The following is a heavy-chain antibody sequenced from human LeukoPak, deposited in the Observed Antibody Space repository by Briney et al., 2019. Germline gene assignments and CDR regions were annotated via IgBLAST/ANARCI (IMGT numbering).Heavy chain of an antibody. CDR3: ARDSDSGAARRDAFDI. CDR2: ISSSSSYI. D-gene: IGHD6-6*01. J-gene: IGHJ3*02. CDR1: GFTFSSYS. V-gene: IGHV3-21*01. Sequence: GGSLRLSCAASGFTFSSYSMNWVSQAPGKGLEWVSSISSSSSYIYYADSVKGRFTISRDNAKNSLYLQMNSLRAEDTAVYYCARDSDSGAARRDAFDIWGQGTMVTVSS.